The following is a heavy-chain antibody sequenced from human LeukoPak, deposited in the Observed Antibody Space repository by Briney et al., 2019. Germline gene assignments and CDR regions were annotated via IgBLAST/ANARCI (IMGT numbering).Heavy chain of an antibody. Sequence: SETLSLTCTVSGGSISSYYWSWIRQPPGKGLEWIGYIYYSGSTNYNPSLKSRVTISVDTSKNQFSLKLSSVTAADTAVYYCARHQDPWGARGWWFDPWGQGTLVTVSS. J-gene: IGHJ5*02. CDR3: ARHQDPWGARGWWFDP. CDR2: IYYSGST. D-gene: IGHD3-16*01. CDR1: GGSISSYY. V-gene: IGHV4-59*08.